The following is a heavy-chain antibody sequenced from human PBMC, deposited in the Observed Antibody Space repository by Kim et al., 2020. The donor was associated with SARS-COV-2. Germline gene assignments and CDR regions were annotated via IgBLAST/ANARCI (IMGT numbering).Heavy chain of an antibody. CDR3: AKRLDTITNTGTAVFIAAGDYYGMDV. D-gene: IGHD6-13*01. V-gene: IGHV3-43*02. J-gene: IGHJ6*02. CDR2: ISGDGGST. Sequence: GGSLRLSCAASGFTFDDYAMHWVRQAPGKGLEWVSLISGDGGSTYYADSVKGRFTISRDNSKNSLYLQMNSLRTEDTALYYCAKRLDTITNTGTAVFIAAGDYYGMDVWGQGTPVTVSS. CDR1: GFTFDDYA.